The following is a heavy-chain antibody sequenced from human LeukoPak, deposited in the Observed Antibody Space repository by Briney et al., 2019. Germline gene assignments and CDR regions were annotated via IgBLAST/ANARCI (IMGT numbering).Heavy chain of an antibody. CDR2: SGDAGDT. V-gene: IGHV3-23*01. J-gene: IGHJ4*02. CDR1: EFPFDVSA. D-gene: IGHD3-22*01. Sequence: GGSLRVSCEASEFPFDVSAMNWVCPAPGKGLEWVSGSGDAGDTFYADSVKGRFTISRDNSKKMLFLQMTSLRAEDTAVYYCAKKTPGNYPYDYWGQGTLVTVSP. CDR3: AKKTPGNYPYDY.